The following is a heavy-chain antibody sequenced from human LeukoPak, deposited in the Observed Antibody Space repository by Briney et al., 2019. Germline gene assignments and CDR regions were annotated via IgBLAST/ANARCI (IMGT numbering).Heavy chain of an antibody. D-gene: IGHD3-10*01. Sequence: GGSLRLSCVASGFTLSSYWMTWVRQAPGKGLEWEANIKPDGSEKYFVDSVRGRFTISRDNVMNSLYLHMNSLRDDDTAVYYCVRGSSGTAVRGVSWAWFDPWGQGTLVTVSS. CDR2: IKPDGSEK. J-gene: IGHJ5*02. CDR3: VRGSSGTAVRGVSWAWFDP. V-gene: IGHV3-7*05. CDR1: GFTLSSYW.